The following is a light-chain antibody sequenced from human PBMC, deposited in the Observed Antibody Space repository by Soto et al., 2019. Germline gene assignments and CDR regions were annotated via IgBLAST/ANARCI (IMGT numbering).Light chain of an antibody. CDR2: KTS. V-gene: IGKV2-24*01. J-gene: IGKJ1*01. CDR3: AEAALLPHA. Sequence: IVLTQTPLSLVVTLGQPASISCKSSQSLAFRDGNIYLNWLQQRPGQPPRLLIYKTSNRFSGVPDRVSGSGAGTEFTLKISKVEAEDVGVYYCAEAALLPHAFGQGTKVEIK. CDR1: QSLAFRDGNIY.